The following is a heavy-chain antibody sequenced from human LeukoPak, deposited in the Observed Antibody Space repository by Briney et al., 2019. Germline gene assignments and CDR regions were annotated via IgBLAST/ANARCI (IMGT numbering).Heavy chain of an antibody. D-gene: IGHD6-19*01. CDR2: ISSSGSTI. Sequence: GGSLRLSCEASGLTFSSYEMNWVRQAPGKGLEWVSYISSSGSTIYYADSVKGRFTISRDNAKNSLYLQMNSLRAEDTAVYYCARDRSSGWNYYFDYWGQGTLVTVSS. J-gene: IGHJ4*02. CDR1: GLTFSSYE. V-gene: IGHV3-48*03. CDR3: ARDRSSGWNYYFDY.